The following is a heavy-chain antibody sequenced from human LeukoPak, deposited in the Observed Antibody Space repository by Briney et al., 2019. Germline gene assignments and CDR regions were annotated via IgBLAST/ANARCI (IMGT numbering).Heavy chain of an antibody. CDR2: ISYDGGFK. CDR3: ARDPERWLQLAFDI. V-gene: IGHV3-30*04. J-gene: IGHJ3*02. D-gene: IGHD5-24*01. CDR1: GFTFNRYA. Sequence: GGSLRLSCAASGFTFNRYAMQWVRQAPGKGLESVAVISYDGGFKSYADSVKGRFTISRDNAKNSLYLQMNSLRAEDTAVYYCARDPERWLQLAFDIWGQGTMVTVSS.